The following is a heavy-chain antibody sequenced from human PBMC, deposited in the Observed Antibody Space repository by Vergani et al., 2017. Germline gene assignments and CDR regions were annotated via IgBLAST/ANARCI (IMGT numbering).Heavy chain of an antibody. CDR1: GGSFSDYY. D-gene: IGHD4/OR15-4a*01. CDR3: ASIXRAPTRRSPPPNY. V-gene: IGHV4-34*01. Sequence: QVQLQEWGAGLLKTSETLSLTCGVSGGSFSDYYWSWIRQAPGMGLEWIGEVNHGGSTNYNPSLKSRVSISVDTSKNQFSLQLTSVTAADSALYFCASIXRAPTRRSPPPNYRGQGVLVTVSS. J-gene: IGHJ4*02. CDR2: VNHGGST.